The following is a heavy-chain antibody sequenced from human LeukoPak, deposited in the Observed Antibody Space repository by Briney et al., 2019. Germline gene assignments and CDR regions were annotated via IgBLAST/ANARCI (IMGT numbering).Heavy chain of an antibody. CDR2: TYYSGST. CDR1: GGSISSYY. Sequence: PSETLSLTCSVSGGSISSYYWSWIRQPPGRGLEWIGYTYYSGSTNYNPSLKSRVTISVDSSRNQLSLRLTSVTAADTAVYYCARELGATVVNYGMDVWGQGTTVTVSS. D-gene: IGHD4-23*01. CDR3: ARELGATVVNYGMDV. V-gene: IGHV4-59*01. J-gene: IGHJ6*02.